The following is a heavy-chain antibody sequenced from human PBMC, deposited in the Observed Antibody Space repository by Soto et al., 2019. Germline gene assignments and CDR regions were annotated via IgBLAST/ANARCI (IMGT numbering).Heavy chain of an antibody. CDR1: DGSVSSGSYY. CDR2: IYSSGST. V-gene: IGHV4-61*01. CDR3: ARDSLALFDS. Sequence: QVQLQESGPGLVKPSETLSLTCTVSDGSVSSGSYYWTWIRQPPGKGLEWIGYIYSSGSTLYNPSLKRRVIISVVTSMNQFSLKLSSVTAADTAVYYCARDSLALFDSWGQGTLVTVSS. D-gene: IGHD5-12*01. J-gene: IGHJ4*02.